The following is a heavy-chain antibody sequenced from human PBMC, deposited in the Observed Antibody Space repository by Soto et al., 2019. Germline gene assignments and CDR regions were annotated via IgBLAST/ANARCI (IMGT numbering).Heavy chain of an antibody. CDR1: GDSVSSNSAA. CDR2: TYYRSKWYN. D-gene: IGHD2-2*02. V-gene: IGHV6-1*01. CDR3: ARWKLKPDCSSTSCYRRYYYYGMDV. J-gene: IGHJ6*02. Sequence: SQTLSLTCAISGDSVSSNSAAWNWIRQSPSRGLEWLGRTYYRSKWYNDYAVSVKSRITINPDTSKNQFSLQLNSVTPEDTAVYYCARWKLKPDCSSTSCYRRYYYYGMDVWGQGTTVTVSS.